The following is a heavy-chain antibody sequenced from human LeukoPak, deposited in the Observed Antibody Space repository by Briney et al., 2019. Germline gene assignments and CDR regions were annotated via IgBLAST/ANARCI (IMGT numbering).Heavy chain of an antibody. CDR1: GFSFSNYG. J-gene: IGHJ4*02. CDR2: MSYDGTNK. D-gene: IGHD7-27*01. Sequence: GRSLRLPCAASGFSFSNYGMHGVRQAPGKGLEWVAVMSYDGTNKYYADSVKGRFTISRDNTKNTLYLQMNSLRPEDTAVYYCAKGVLGRTQSVSAGLDYWGQGTLVTVSS. CDR3: AKGVLGRTQSVSAGLDY. V-gene: IGHV3-30*18.